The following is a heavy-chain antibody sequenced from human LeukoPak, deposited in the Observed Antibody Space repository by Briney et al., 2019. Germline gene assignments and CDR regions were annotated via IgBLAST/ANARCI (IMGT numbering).Heavy chain of an antibody. D-gene: IGHD1-26*01. CDR1: GFTFSSYE. J-gene: IGHJ4*02. CDR2: ISSSGSTI. CDR3: ARDASSGSPFDY. V-gene: IGHV3-48*03. Sequence: GGSLRLSCAASGFTFSSYEMNWGRQAPGKGLEGVAYISSSGSTIYYADAVKGRCTSSRDNDKNSLYLQMNSMRAEDTAVYYCARDASSGSPFDYWRQGTLVTVSS.